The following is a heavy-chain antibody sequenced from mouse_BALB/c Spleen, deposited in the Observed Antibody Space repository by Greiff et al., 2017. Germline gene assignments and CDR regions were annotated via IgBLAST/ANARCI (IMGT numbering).Heavy chain of an antibody. J-gene: IGHJ2*01. Sequence: DVKLVESGPGLVKPSQSLSLTCTVTGYSITSDYAWNWIRQFPGNKLEWMGYISYSGSTSYNPSLKSRISITRDTSKNQFFLQLNSVTTEDTATYYCARDRDYAFDYWGQGTTLTVSS. D-gene: IGHD1-1*01. CDR2: ISYSGST. CDR1: GYSITSDYA. CDR3: ARDRDYAFDY. V-gene: IGHV3-2*02.